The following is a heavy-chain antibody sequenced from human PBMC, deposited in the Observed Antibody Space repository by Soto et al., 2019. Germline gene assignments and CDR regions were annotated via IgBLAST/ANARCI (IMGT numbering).Heavy chain of an antibody. J-gene: IGHJ6*02. CDR2: IYYSGST. D-gene: IGHD6-25*01. Sequence: SETLSLTCTVSGGSIRSGGYYWSWIRQHPGKGLEWIGYIYYSGSTNYNPSLKSRVTISVDTSKNQFSLKLSSVTAADTAVYYCARLREAAALRMDVWGQGTTVTVSS. V-gene: IGHV4-61*08. CDR1: GGSIRSGGYY. CDR3: ARLREAAALRMDV.